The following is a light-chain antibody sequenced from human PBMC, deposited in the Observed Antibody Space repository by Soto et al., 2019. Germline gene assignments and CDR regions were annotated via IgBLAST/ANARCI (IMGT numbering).Light chain of an antibody. CDR1: SSNIGSNF. CDR3: AAWDDSLRGFYD. J-gene: IGLJ1*01. CDR2: RNN. V-gene: IGLV1-47*01. Sequence: QSVLTQPPSASRTPGQRVTISCSGNSSNIGSNFVFWYQQPPGTAPKLLIYRNNQRPSGVPDRFSGSKSATSASLAISGLRSEDEADYYCAAWDDSLRGFYDSGNGTKVTVL.